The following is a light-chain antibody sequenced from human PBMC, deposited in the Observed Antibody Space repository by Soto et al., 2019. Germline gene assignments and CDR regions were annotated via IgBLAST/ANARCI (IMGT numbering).Light chain of an antibody. V-gene: IGKV1-39*01. CDR3: QQSYSMHWT. Sequence: SQLTQSPSSLSASVGARVTMTCRKSQRITGYLNWYQQKPGKAPRLLIYGSSSLQGGFPSRVSGSGSGTDFTLTMSSLQPEDFETYYCQQSYSMHWTFGQGTKVDIK. CDR2: GSS. CDR1: QRITGY. J-gene: IGKJ1*01.